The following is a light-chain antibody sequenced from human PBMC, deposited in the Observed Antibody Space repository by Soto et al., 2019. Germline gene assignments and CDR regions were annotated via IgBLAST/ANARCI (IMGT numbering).Light chain of an antibody. J-gene: IGKJ1*01. Sequence: IVMTQSPATLSVSPGERATLSCRASQSVSSNLAWYQQKPGQAPSLLLYGAFIRATGVPARFSGSGSGTEFTLTISSLQSEDFAFYDCQQYDNWPTFGQGTKVGIK. CDR3: QQYDNWPT. CDR2: GAF. V-gene: IGKV3-15*01. CDR1: QSVSSN.